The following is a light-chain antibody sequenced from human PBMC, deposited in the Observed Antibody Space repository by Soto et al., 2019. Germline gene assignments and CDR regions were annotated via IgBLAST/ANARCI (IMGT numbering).Light chain of an antibody. Sequence: QAVVTQVPSFSVSPGRTVTLTRGLSSGSVSASYYPSWYQQTPGRTPRTLMYNTDTRSSGVPDRFSGYILGNKAALTITGAQADDDSNYYCVLYLGNGVSVFGAGTKLTVL. CDR2: NTD. CDR1: SGSVSASYY. V-gene: IGLV8-61*01. CDR3: VLYLGNGVSV. J-gene: IGLJ2*01.